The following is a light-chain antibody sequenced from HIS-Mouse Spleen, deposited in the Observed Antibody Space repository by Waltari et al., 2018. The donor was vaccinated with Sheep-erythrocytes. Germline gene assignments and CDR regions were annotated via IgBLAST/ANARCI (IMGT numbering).Light chain of an antibody. CDR2: EGS. V-gene: IGLV2-23*01. Sequence: QSALTQPASVSGSPGQSTTIPCTGTSSDVGGYNLVRVYQQPPGKAPKLMLYEGSKRPSGVSNRFSGSKSGNTASLTISGLQAEDEADYYCCSYAGSSTPWVFGGGTKLTVL. J-gene: IGLJ3*02. CDR3: CSYAGSSTPWV. CDR1: SSDVGGYNL.